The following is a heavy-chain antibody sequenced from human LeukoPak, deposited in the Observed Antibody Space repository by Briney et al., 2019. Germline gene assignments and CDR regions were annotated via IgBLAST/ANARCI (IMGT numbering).Heavy chain of an antibody. V-gene: IGHV4-34*01. CDR3: ARVDYGIDAFDI. J-gene: IGHJ3*02. Sequence: SETLSLTCAVYGGSFSGYYWSWIRQPPGKGLEWIGEINHSGSTNYNPSLKSRVTISVDTSKNQFSLKLNSVTAADTAVFYCARVDYGIDAFDIWGKGTMVTVSS. D-gene: IGHD4-17*01. CDR2: INHSGST. CDR1: GGSFSGYY.